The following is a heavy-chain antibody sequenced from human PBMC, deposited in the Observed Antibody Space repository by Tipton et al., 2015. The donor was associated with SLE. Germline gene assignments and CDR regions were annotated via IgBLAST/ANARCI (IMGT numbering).Heavy chain of an antibody. CDR3: AREDVGFCNGGSCPYYFDF. CDR2: IYSSGNT. Sequence: LRLSCTVSGGSISAYYWSWLRQPAGKGLEWIGRIYSSGNTNYNPSPKSRVTLSVDTSKNQFSLRLTSVTAADTAVYFCAREDVGFCNGGSCPYYFDFWGQGTLVTVSS. CDR1: GGSISAYY. V-gene: IGHV4-4*07. J-gene: IGHJ4*02. D-gene: IGHD2-15*01.